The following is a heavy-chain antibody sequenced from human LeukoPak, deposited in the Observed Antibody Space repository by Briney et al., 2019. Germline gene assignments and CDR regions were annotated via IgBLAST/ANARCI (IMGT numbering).Heavy chain of an antibody. J-gene: IGHJ3*02. CDR1: GGSISSGGYY. CDR2: IYYSGST. D-gene: IGHD5-18*01. CDR3: ASYVDTAMGRAFDI. Sequence: SETLSLTCTVSGGSISSGGYYWSWIRQHPGKGLERIGYIYYSGSTYYNPSLKSRVTISVDTSKNQFSLKLSSVTAADTAVYYCASYVDTAMGRAFDIWGQGTMVTVSS. V-gene: IGHV4-31*03.